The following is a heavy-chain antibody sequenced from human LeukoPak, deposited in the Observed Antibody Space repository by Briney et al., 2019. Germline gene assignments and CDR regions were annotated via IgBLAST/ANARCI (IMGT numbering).Heavy chain of an antibody. J-gene: IGHJ4*02. V-gene: IGHV3-30-3*01. CDR2: ISYDGSNK. CDR1: GFTFSSYA. Sequence: PGGSLRLSCAASGFTFSSYAMPWVRQAPGKGLEWVAVISYDGSNKYYADSVKGRFTISRDNSKNTLYLQMNSLRAEDTAVYYCARVKSVVVAAKMVDYWGQGTLVTVSS. D-gene: IGHD2-15*01. CDR3: ARVKSVVVAAKMVDY.